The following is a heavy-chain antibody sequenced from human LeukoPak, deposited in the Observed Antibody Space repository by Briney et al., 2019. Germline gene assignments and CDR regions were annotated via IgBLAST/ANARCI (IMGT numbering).Heavy chain of an antibody. V-gene: IGHV1-18*04. CDR2: IIPIFGTA. J-gene: IGHJ5*02. D-gene: IGHD3-3*01. CDR1: GYTFTGYY. Sequence: ASVKVSCKASGYTFTGYYMHWVRQAPGQGLEWMGGIIPIFGTANYAQKLQGRVTMTTDTSTSTAYMELRSLRSDDTAVYYCARDAWRATYYDFWSGYSNWFDPWGQGTLVTVSS. CDR3: ARDAWRATYYDFWSGYSNWFDP.